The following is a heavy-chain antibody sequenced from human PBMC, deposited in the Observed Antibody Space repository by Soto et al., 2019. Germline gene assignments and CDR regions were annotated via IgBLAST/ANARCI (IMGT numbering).Heavy chain of an antibody. Sequence: GESLKISCKGSGYKFSSYWIAWVRQMPGKGLEYMGIIYPGDSDTTYSPSFQGRVTISADKSINTAYLQWSSLKVSDSAMYYCARSDTSNYPGWFDPWGQGTLVTVSS. D-gene: IGHD2-2*02. CDR3: ARSDTSNYPGWFDP. J-gene: IGHJ5*02. V-gene: IGHV5-51*01. CDR1: GYKFSSYW. CDR2: IYPGDSDT.